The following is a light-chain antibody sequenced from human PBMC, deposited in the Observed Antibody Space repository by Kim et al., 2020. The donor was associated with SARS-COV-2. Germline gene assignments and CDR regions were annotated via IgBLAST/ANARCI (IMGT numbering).Light chain of an antibody. Sequence: EIVLTQSPGTLSLSPGERASLSCRASQSVSSSYLAWYQQKPGQAPRLLIYGASSRATDIPDRFSGSGSGTDFTLTISRLEPEDFAVYYCQQYATSPPTFGQGTKVDIK. CDR2: GAS. J-gene: IGKJ1*01. CDR1: QSVSSSY. V-gene: IGKV3-20*01. CDR3: QQYATSPPT.